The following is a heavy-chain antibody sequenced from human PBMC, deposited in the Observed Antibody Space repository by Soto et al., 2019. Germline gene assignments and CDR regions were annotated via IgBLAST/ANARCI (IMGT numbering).Heavy chain of an antibody. CDR2: IYYSGST. CDR3: ARGSGPNSKYNWFDP. D-gene: IGHD3-3*01. V-gene: IGHV4-39*01. Sequence: SETLSLTCTVSGGSISSSSYYWGWIRQPPGKGLEWIGSIYYSGSTYYNPSLKSRVTISVDTSKNQFSLKLSSVTAADSAVYYCARGSGPNSKYNWFDPWGQGTLVTVSS. CDR1: GGSISSSSYY. J-gene: IGHJ5*02.